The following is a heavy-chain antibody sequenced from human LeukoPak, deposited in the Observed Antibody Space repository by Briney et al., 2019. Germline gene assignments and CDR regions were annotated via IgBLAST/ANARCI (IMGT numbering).Heavy chain of an antibody. CDR3: ARRGITMVRGVRNHHNWYFDL. J-gene: IGHJ2*01. D-gene: IGHD3-10*01. CDR2: ISNSGSM. CDR1: GGSVSSSTYF. Sequence: PSETLSLTCTASGGSVSSSTYFWGWVRQSPGKGLEWIGYISNSGSMYYNPSLQTRVTMSVDTSKTQFSLRLTSVTAADTAVYYCARRGITMVRGVRNHHNWYFDLWGRGTLVTVSS. V-gene: IGHV4-39*07.